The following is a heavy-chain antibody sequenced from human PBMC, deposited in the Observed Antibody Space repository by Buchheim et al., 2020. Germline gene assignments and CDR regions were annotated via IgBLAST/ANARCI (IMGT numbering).Heavy chain of an antibody. CDR1: GGSISSGSYY. J-gene: IGHJ5*02. CDR2: IYTSGST. V-gene: IGHV4-61*02. D-gene: IGHD2-2*01. CDR3: ARAGSTSWFDP. Sequence: QVQLQESGPGLVKPSQTLSLTCTVSGGSISSGSYYWSWIRQPAGKGLEWIGRIYTSGSTNYNPSLKSRVTLSVDTSKNQFSLKLSSVTAADTAVYYCARAGSTSWFDPWGQGTL.